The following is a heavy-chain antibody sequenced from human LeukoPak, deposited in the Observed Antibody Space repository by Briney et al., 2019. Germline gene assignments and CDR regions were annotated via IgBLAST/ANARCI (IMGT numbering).Heavy chain of an antibody. V-gene: IGHV1-46*01. CDR2: INPSAGST. J-gene: IGHJ5*02. CDR1: GYTLINYY. D-gene: IGHD4-11*01. Sequence: GASVKVSCKASGYTLINYYMHWVRQAPGQGLEWMGIINPSAGSTTYAQNFQGRVTMTRDTSTNTVYMELNGLRSDDTAVYYCARQRDSNWFDPWGQGTLVTVSS. CDR3: ARQRDSNWFDP.